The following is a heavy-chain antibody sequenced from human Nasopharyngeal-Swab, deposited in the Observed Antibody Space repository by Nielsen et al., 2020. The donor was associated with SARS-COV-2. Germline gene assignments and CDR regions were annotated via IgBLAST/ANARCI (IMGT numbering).Heavy chain of an antibody. D-gene: IGHD2-2*01. J-gene: IGHJ6*02. CDR3: ARYCSSTSCSLGMDV. CDR2: INHNERT. Sequence: SETLSLTCAVYGGSFSGFYWNWIRQPPGRGLEWIGEINHNERTNYNPSLKSRITLSVDTSKSQFSLKLSSVTAADTAVYYCARYCSSTSCSLGMDVWGQGTTVTVSS. CDR1: GGSFSGFY. V-gene: IGHV4-34*10.